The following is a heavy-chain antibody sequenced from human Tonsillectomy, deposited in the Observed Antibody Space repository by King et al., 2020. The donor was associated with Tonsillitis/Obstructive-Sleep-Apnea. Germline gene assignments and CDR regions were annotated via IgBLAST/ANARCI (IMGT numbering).Heavy chain of an antibody. CDR3: STRPEALWGVVMTDV. Sequence: VQLVESGGGLVKPGGSLRLSCAASGFTFSNAWMNWVRQAPGKGLEWVGRIKSKNDGGTTDYAAPVKGRFTISRDDSKNTLYLQMNSLKTEDTAVYYCSTRPEALWGVVMTDVWGQGTTVTV. CDR2: IKSKNDGGTT. J-gene: IGHJ6*02. D-gene: IGHD3-3*01. V-gene: IGHV3-15*07. CDR1: GFTFSNAW.